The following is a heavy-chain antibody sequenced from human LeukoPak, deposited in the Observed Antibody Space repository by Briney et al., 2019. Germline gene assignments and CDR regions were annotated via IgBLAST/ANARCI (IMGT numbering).Heavy chain of an antibody. Sequence: ASVKVSCKASGYTFTSYGISWVRQAPGQGLEWMGWINPKTGATNYAQSFQGRVTMTRDTSITTGNMELNRLTSDDTAVYYCARAYEYGWFDPWGQGTLVTVSS. V-gene: IGHV1-2*02. D-gene: IGHD3-16*01. J-gene: IGHJ5*02. CDR2: INPKTGAT. CDR3: ARAYEYGWFDP. CDR1: GYTFTSYG.